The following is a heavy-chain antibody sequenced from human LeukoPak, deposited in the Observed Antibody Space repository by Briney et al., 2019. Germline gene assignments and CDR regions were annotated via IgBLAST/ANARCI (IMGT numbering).Heavy chain of an antibody. D-gene: IGHD4-17*01. J-gene: IGHJ6*03. CDR1: DGSTTGTRYY. CDR3: ARVTKYDNSRNNYYMDV. Sequence: SETLSLTCTVSDGSTTGTRYYWGWFRQTPGEGPEWIGNINYRGAVYYNPSLRSRATISLDTSNNQFPLRLTSVTAADTAVYFCARVTKYDNSRNNYYMDVWGKGTTVTVSS. CDR2: INYRGAV. V-gene: IGHV4-39*06.